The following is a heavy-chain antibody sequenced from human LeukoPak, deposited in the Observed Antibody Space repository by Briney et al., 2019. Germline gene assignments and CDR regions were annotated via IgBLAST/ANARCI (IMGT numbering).Heavy chain of an antibody. CDR1: GFTVSSNY. Sequence: GGSLRLSCAASGFTVSSNYMSWVRQAPGKGPEWVSVIYSGGSTYYADSVKGRFTISRDNSKNTLYLQMNSLRAGDTAVYYCARALLWFGELRPVPFDYWGQGTLVTVSS. CDR3: ARALLWFGELRPVPFDY. D-gene: IGHD3-10*01. CDR2: IYSGGST. J-gene: IGHJ4*02. V-gene: IGHV3-66*01.